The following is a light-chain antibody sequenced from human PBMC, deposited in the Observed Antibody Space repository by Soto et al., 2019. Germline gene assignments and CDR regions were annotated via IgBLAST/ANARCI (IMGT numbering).Light chain of an antibody. CDR1: SPNIGSNY. CDR3: AAWDDSLSGPV. J-gene: IGLJ7*01. CDR2: RNN. V-gene: IGLV1-47*01. Sequence: SVLTQPPSASGTPGQRVTISCSGSSPNIGSNYVYWYQQLPGTAPKLLNYRNNQRPSGVPDRFSGSKSGTSASLAISGFRSEDEADDYCAAWDDSLSGPVFGGGTQRTV.